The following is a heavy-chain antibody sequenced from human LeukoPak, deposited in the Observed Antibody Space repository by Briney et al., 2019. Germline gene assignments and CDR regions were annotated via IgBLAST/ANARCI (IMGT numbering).Heavy chain of an antibody. CDR1: GFTFSNYW. CDR2: ISSSGSTI. D-gene: IGHD4-23*01. CDR3: ARDYGGSSPFDY. Sequence: GGSLRLSCAASGFTFSNYWMSWVRQAPGKGLEWVSYISSSGSTIYYADSVKGRFTISRDNAKNSLYLQMNSLRAEDTAVYYCARDYGGSSPFDYWGQGTLVTVSS. V-gene: IGHV3-48*04. J-gene: IGHJ4*02.